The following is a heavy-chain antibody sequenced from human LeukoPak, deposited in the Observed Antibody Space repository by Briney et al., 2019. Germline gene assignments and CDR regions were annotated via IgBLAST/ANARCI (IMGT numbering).Heavy chain of an antibody. CDR1: GFTFSSYW. Sequence: GGSLRLSCAASGFTFSSYWMHWVRQAPGKGLVWVSRINSDGSSTSYADSVKGRFTISRDNAKNTLYLQMNSLRAEDTAVYYCARVSYYYDSSGYIEKPFDYWGQGTLVTVSS. V-gene: IGHV3-74*01. D-gene: IGHD3-22*01. J-gene: IGHJ4*02. CDR2: INSDGSST. CDR3: ARVSYYYDSSGYIEKPFDY.